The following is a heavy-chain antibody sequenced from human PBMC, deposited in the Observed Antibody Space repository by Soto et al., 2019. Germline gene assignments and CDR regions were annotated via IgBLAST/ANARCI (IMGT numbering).Heavy chain of an antibody. Sequence: QVQLVESGGGVVQPGRSLRLSCAASGFTFSSYGMHWVRQAPGKGLEWVAVISYDGSNKYYADSVKGRFTISRDNSKNTLYPQMNSLRAEDAAVSYCANDRHWFGPWGQGTLVTVSS. CDR1: GFTFSSYG. J-gene: IGHJ5*02. V-gene: IGHV3-30*18. CDR3: ANDRHWFGP. CDR2: ISYDGSNK.